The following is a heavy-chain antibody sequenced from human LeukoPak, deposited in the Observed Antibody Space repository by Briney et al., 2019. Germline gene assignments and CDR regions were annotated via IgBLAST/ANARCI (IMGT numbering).Heavy chain of an antibody. V-gene: IGHV5-51*01. J-gene: IGHJ4*02. CDR3: ARLDCSSTSCYSSVRAVDRANHPALFDY. CDR2: IYPGDCDT. D-gene: IGHD2-2*01. CDR1: GYSFTSYW. Sequence: GGXLRLSCKGSGYSFTSYWMGWVRQMPGKGLEWMGNIYPGDCDTIYSESLQGQVTISGDKSNSTVYVQGSSLRGADTAVYYCARLDCSSTSCYSSVRAVDRANHPALFDYWGQGTLVTVSS.